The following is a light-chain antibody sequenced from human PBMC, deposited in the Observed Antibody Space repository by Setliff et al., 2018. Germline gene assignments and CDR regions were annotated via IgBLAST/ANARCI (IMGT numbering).Light chain of an antibody. CDR2: EVT. CDR3: AAWDDSLNAEGV. Sequence: QSVLAQPHSASGSPGQSVTISCTGTSRDVGGYNYVSWYQQHPGKAPKLLIYEVTKRPSGVPDRFPGSKSGNTAALTVSGLQAEDEADYYCAAWDDSLNAEGVFGGGTKVTVL. J-gene: IGLJ2*01. CDR1: SRDVGGYNY. V-gene: IGLV2-8*01.